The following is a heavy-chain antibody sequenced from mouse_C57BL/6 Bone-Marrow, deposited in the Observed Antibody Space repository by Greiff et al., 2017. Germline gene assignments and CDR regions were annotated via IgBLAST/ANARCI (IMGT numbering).Heavy chain of an antibody. CDR2: LLPGSGST. D-gene: IGHD1-1*01. V-gene: IGHV1-9*01. J-gene: IGHJ1*03. CDR3: AREVVITDWYFDV. Sequence: VQLQQSGAELMKPGASVKLSCTASGFTFTGYWIEWVKQRPGHGLEWIGGLLPGSGSTNYTAKFQGKATFTADTSSNTAYLQLSSLPTEDSAINYGAREVVITDWYFDVWGTGTTVTVSS. CDR1: GFTFTGYW.